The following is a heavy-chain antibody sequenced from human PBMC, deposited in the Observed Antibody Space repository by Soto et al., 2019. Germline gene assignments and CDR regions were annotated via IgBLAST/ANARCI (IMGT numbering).Heavy chain of an antibody. CDR2: INPSGGST. V-gene: IGHV1-46*01. J-gene: IGHJ3*02. CDR3: AREGCGGDCYEDDAFDI. CDR1: GYTFTSYY. D-gene: IGHD2-21*02. Sequence: ASVKVSCKASGYTFTSYYMHWVRQAPGQGLEWMGIINPSGGSTSYAQKFQGRVTMTRDTSTSTVYMELSSLRSEDTAVYYCAREGCGGDCYEDDAFDIWGQGTMVTVSS.